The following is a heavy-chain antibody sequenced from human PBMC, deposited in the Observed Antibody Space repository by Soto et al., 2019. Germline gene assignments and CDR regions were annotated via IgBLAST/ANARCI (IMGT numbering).Heavy chain of an antibody. J-gene: IGHJ6*02. V-gene: IGHV3-11*01. CDR3: ARDRVVVPAAIPGDPVYYYYGMDV. Sequence: GGSLRLSCAASGFTFSDYYMSWIRQAPGKGLEWVSYISSSGSTIYYADSVKGRFTISRDNAKNSLYLQMNSLRAEDTAVYYCARDRVVVPAAIPGDPVYYYYGMDVWGQGTTVTVYS. CDR1: GFTFSDYY. D-gene: IGHD2-2*01. CDR2: ISSSGSTI.